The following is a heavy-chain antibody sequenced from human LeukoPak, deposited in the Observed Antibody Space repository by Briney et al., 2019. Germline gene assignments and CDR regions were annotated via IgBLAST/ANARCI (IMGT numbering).Heavy chain of an antibody. CDR3: LGDYVIGYGMDV. CDR2: ISSSGSTI. J-gene: IGHJ6*02. D-gene: IGHD4-17*01. CDR1: GFTFSNYW. V-gene: IGHV3-48*03. Sequence: PGGSLRLSCAVSGFTFSNYWMSWVRQAPAKGLEWVSYISSSGSTIYYADSVKGRFTISRDNAKNSLYLQMNSLRAEDTAVYYCLGDYVIGYGMDVWGQGTTVTVSS.